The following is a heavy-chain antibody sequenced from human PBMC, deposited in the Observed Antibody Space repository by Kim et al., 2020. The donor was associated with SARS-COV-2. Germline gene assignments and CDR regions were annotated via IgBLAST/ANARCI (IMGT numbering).Heavy chain of an antibody. CDR2: ISTTSKNI. CDR3: AKDRVSGSTHFDS. Sequence: GGSLRLSCAASGFTFSSYSMNWVRRAPGKGLEWVSYISTTSKNIQYGDSVKGRFTVSRDNAKSSLYLQMNSLRDEDTAVYYCAKDRVSGSTHFDSWGQGTLVIVSS. V-gene: IGHV3-48*02. J-gene: IGHJ4*02. CDR1: GFTFSSYS. D-gene: IGHD1-26*01.